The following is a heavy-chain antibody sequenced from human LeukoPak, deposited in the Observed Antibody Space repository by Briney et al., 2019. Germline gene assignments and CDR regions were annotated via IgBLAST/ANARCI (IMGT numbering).Heavy chain of an antibody. Sequence: MASETLSLTCTVSGDSISSSNSYWGWIRQPPGKGLEWIGSIYYSGNTYYNASLKSRVTISVDTSKNQFSLKLSSVTAADTAVYYCASSSYGSGINGYWGQGTLVTVSS. D-gene: IGHD3-10*01. J-gene: IGHJ4*02. CDR1: GDSISSSNSY. CDR2: IYYSGNT. V-gene: IGHV4-39*07. CDR3: ASSSYGSGINGY.